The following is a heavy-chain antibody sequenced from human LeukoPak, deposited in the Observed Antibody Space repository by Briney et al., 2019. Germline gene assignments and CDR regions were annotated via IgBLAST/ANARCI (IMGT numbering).Heavy chain of an antibody. D-gene: IGHD1-26*01. V-gene: IGHV3-21*01. J-gene: IGHJ5*02. Sequence: GESLKISCAASGFTFSSYSMNWVRQAPGKGLEWVSSISSSSSYIYYADSVKGRFTISRDNAKNSLYLQMNSLRAEDTAVYYCARAESGGSLDPWGQGTLVTVSS. CDR2: ISSSSSYI. CDR3: ARAESGGSLDP. CDR1: GFTFSSYS.